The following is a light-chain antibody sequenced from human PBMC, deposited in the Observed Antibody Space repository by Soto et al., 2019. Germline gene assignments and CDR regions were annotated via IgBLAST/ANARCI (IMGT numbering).Light chain of an antibody. CDR3: QQYGTSPRT. J-gene: IGKJ1*01. CDR1: QSISSSF. V-gene: IGKV3-20*01. CDR2: GAS. Sequence: EIVLTQSPGTLSLSPGERGTLSCRASQSISSSFLAWHQQKPGQAPRLLIYGASTRATGIPDRFSGSGSGTDFTLTISRLEPEDFAVYFCQQYGTSPRTFGQGTKVEIK.